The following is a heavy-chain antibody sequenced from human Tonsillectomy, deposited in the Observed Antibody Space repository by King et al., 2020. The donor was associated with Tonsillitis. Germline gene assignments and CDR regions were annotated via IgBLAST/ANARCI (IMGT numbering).Heavy chain of an antibody. CDR1: GFTFSTYW. Sequence: VQLVESGGDLVQPGGSLRLSCAASGFTFSTYWMHWVRQAPGKGLVWVSHITSDARRTTYADSVKGRFTISRDNAKNTLYLQMNSLRAEDTAVYYCVRDSVASGSFDSWGQGTLVTVSS. CDR2: ITSDARRT. J-gene: IGHJ4*02. D-gene: IGHD3-10*01. CDR3: VRDSVASGSFDS. V-gene: IGHV3-74*01.